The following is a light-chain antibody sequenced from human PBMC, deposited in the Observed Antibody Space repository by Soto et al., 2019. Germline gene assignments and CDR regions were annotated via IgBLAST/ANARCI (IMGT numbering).Light chain of an antibody. Sequence: QSVLTQSSSASASLGSSVKLTCTLSSGHSSYIIAWHQQQPGKAPRYLMKLEGSGSYNKGSGVPDRFSGSSSGADRYLTISNLQFEDEADYYCETWGTGIVVFGGGTKLTVL. CDR1: SGHSSYI. J-gene: IGLJ2*01. CDR3: ETWGTGIVV. V-gene: IGLV4-60*02. CDR2: LEGSGSY.